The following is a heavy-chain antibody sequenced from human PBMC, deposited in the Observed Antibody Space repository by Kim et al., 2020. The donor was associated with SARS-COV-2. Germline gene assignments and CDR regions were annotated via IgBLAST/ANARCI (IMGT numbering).Heavy chain of an antibody. Sequence: YARKFQGRVTMTRNTSISTAYMELSSLRSEDTAVYYCARGSSHYYYGMDVWGQGTTVTVSS. J-gene: IGHJ6*02. D-gene: IGHD6-13*01. CDR3: ARGSSHYYYGMDV. V-gene: IGHV1-8*01.